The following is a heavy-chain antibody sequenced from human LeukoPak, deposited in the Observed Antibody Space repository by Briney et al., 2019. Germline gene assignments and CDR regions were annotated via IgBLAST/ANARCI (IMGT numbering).Heavy chain of an antibody. D-gene: IGHD4-17*01. CDR3: ARTTGHYLFDH. CDR1: PGTISYWY. V-gene: IGHV4-4*07. Sequence: PSETLSLTCTGSPGTISYWYWSWIRQPAGKGLEWLGHIYASGSTNYNPSLKSRVIMSVDTSKSQFSLNLNSVTAADTAVYYSARTTGHYLFDHWGQGILVTVSS. J-gene: IGHJ4*02. CDR2: IYASGST.